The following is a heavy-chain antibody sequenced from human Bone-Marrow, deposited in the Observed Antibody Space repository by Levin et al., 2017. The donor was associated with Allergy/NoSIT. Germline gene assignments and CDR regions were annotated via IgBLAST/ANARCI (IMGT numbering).Heavy chain of an antibody. V-gene: IGHV1-8*01. CDR3: ARGTGPRDWARPPYYYYYGMDV. CDR2: MNPNSGNT. CDR1: GYTFTSYD. J-gene: IGHJ6*02. D-gene: IGHD6-6*01. Sequence: EASVKVSCKASGYTFTSYDINWVRQATGQGLEWMGWMNPNSGNTGYAQKFQGRVTMTRNTSISTAYMELSSLRSEDTAVYYCARGTGPRDWARPPYYYYYGMDVWGQGTTVTVSS.